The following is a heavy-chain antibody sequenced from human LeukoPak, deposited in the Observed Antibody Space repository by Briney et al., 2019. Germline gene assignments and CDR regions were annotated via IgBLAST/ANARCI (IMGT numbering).Heavy chain of an antibody. V-gene: IGHV3-30*02. CDR2: IRYDGSNK. D-gene: IGHD1-20*01. J-gene: IGHJ6*03. CDR3: AKDEGITGSTIYYYYMDV. Sequence: PGRSLRLSCAASGFTFSSYGMHWVRQAPGKGLEWVAFIRYDGSNKYYADSVKGRFTISRDNSKNTLYLQMNSLRAEDTAVYYCAKDEGITGSTIYYYYMDVWGKGTTVTVSS. CDR1: GFTFSSYG.